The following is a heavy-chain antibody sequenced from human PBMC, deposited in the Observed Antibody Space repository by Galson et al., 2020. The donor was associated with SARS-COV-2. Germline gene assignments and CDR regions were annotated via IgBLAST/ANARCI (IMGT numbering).Heavy chain of an antibody. CDR3: AKVSSEFYYYYYMDV. J-gene: IGHJ6*03. CDR1: GFSLSSYA. CDR2: ISGNGVNT. V-gene: IGHV3-23*01. D-gene: IGHD3-10*01. Sequence: GGSLRLSCAASGFSLSSYAMSWVRQAPGKGLEWVSGISGNGVNTYYPDSVKGRFTISRDTSKNTLYLELNRLRADDTAVYYCAKVSSEFYYYYYMDVWGKGTTVTVSS.